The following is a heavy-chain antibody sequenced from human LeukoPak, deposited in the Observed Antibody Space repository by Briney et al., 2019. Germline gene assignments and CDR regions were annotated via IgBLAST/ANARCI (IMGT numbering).Heavy chain of an antibody. D-gene: IGHD5-24*01. CDR1: GFTFSNYA. J-gene: IGHJ4*02. CDR3: ARIGMATISYFDY. Sequence: GGSLRLSCAASGFTFSNYAMSWVRQAPGKGLEWVSSISGGGGSTYYADSVKGRFTISRDSSKNTLYLQMNSLRAEDTAVYFCARIGMATISYFDYWGQGTLVTVSS. V-gene: IGHV3-23*01. CDR2: ISGGGGST.